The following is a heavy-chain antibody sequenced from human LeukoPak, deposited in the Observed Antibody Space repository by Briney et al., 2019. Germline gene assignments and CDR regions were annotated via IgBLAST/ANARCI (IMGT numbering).Heavy chain of an antibody. CDR1: GFTFSSYG. D-gene: IGHD6-19*01. CDR2: IWYDGSNK. V-gene: IGHV3-33*01. CDR3: ARDSQQWLVREFDY. Sequence: PGRSLRLSCAASGFTFSSYGMHWVRQAPGKGLEWVAVIWYDGSNKYYADSVKGRFTISRDNSKNTLYLQMNSLRAEDTAVYYCARDSQQWLVREFDYWGQGILVTVSS. J-gene: IGHJ4*02.